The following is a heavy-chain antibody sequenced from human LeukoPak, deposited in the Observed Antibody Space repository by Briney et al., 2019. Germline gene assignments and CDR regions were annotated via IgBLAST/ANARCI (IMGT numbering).Heavy chain of an antibody. J-gene: IGHJ4*02. V-gene: IGHV1-18*04. CDR3: ATGPSGSFKVY. D-gene: IGHD1-26*01. Sequence: GASVKVSCKASGYTFTGYYMHWVRQAPGQGLEWMGWISAYNGNTNYAQKLQGRVTMTTDTSTSTAYMELRSLRSDDTAVYYCATGPSGSFKVYWGQGTLVTVSS. CDR1: GYTFTGYY. CDR2: ISAYNGNT.